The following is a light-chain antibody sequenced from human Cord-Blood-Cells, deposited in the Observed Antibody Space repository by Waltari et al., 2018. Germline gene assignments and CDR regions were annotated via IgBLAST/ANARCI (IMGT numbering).Light chain of an antibody. Sequence: EIVLTQSPSPLSLSPGERATLSCRASQSVSSSYLAWYQQKPGQAPRLLIYGASSRATGIPDRFSGSGSGTDFTLTISRLEPEDFAVYYCQQYDSSFGGGTKVEIK. CDR1: QSVSSSY. CDR2: GAS. CDR3: QQYDSS. J-gene: IGKJ4*01. V-gene: IGKV3-20*01.